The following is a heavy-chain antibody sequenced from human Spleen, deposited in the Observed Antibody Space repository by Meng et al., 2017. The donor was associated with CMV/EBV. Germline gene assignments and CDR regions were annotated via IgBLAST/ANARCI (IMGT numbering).Heavy chain of an antibody. CDR2: ISRSGTDS. CDR1: GFSFTSYA. J-gene: IGHJ4*02. V-gene: IGHV3-23*01. CDR3: AMFRGVTTPLDY. Sequence: GESLKISCAASGFSFTSYAMSWVRQAPGKGLEWVSSISRSGTDSHYADSVKGRFIISRDNSKNTVWLQMNRLRADDTAVYYCAMFRGVTTPLDYWGQGTLVTVSS. D-gene: IGHD3-10*01.